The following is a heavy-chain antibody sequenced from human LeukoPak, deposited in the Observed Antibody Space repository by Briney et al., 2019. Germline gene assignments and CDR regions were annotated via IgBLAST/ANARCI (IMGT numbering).Heavy chain of an antibody. J-gene: IGHJ4*02. CDR3: ARNLDYGGVPY. D-gene: IGHD4-23*01. CDR1: GFTFSSYA. Sequence: QPGGSLRLSCAASGFTFSSYAMHWVRQAPGKGLEWVAVISYDGSNKYYADSVKGRFTISRDNSKNTLYLQMNSLRAEDTAVYYCARNLDYGGVPYWGQGTLVTVSS. V-gene: IGHV3-30-3*01. CDR2: ISYDGSNK.